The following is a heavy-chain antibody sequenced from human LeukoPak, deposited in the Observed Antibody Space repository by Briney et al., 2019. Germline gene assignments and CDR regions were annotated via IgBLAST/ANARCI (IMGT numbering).Heavy chain of an antibody. D-gene: IGHD6-13*01. CDR1: GYSFTSYW. CDR2: IYPGDSDT. CDR3: ARRASIAAAGIYYFDY. Sequence: GESLKISCKGSGYSFTSYWIGWMHQMPGKGLEWMGIIYPGDSDTRYSPSFQGQVTISADKSISTAYLQWSSLKASDTAMYYCARRASIAAAGIYYFDYWGQGTLVTVSS. J-gene: IGHJ4*02. V-gene: IGHV5-51*07.